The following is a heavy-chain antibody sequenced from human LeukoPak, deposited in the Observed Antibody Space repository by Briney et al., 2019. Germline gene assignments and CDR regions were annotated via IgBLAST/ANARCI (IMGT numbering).Heavy chain of an antibody. V-gene: IGHV1-3*01. Sequence: ASVKVSCKASGYTFTSYAMHLVRQAPGQRLEWMGWINAGNGNTKYSQKFQGRVTITRDTSASTAYMELSSLRSEDTAVYYCARAEHIVVVTALGYWGQGTLVTVSS. J-gene: IGHJ4*02. CDR3: ARAEHIVVVTALGY. CDR1: GYTFTSYA. CDR2: INAGNGNT. D-gene: IGHD2-21*02.